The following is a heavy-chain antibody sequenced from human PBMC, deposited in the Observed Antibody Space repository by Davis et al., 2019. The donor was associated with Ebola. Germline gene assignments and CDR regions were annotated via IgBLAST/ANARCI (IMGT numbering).Heavy chain of an antibody. Sequence: SLKISCAASGFTFSSYWMSWVRQAPGKGLEWVAVISYDGSNKYYADSVKGRFTISRDNSKNTLYLQMNSLRAEDTAVYYCAKETAFTWIQLWFIDYWGQGTLVTVSS. CDR1: GFTFSSYW. V-gene: IGHV3-30*18. D-gene: IGHD5-18*01. CDR2: ISYDGSNK. CDR3: AKETAFTWIQLWFIDY. J-gene: IGHJ4*02.